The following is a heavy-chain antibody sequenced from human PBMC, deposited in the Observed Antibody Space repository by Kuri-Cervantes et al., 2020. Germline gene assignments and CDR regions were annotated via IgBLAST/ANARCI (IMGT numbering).Heavy chain of an antibody. Sequence: SETLSLTCTVSGGSISSGSYYWSWIRQPPGKGLEWIGSIYYSGSTYYNPSLKSRVTISVDTSKNQFSLKLSSVTAADTAVYYCARGGRGATANYYYGMDVWGQGTTVTVSS. CDR3: ARGGRGATANYYYGMDV. CDR2: IYYSGST. J-gene: IGHJ6*02. V-gene: IGHV4-39*07. D-gene: IGHD1-26*01. CDR1: GGSISSGSYY.